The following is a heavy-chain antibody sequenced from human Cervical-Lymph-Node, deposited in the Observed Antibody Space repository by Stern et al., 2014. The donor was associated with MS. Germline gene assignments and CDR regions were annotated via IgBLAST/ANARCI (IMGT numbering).Heavy chain of an antibody. CDR1: GFPFSNDW. Sequence: VQLVESGGGLVKPGGSLRLSCAASGFPFSNDWMNWVRQAPGTGLERVCRIKSKTDGGTTDYAASVKGRFTISRDDSKNTLYLQMNSLKTEDTAVYYCTTVRPYYGDSPFDYWGQGTLVTVSS. CDR2: IKSKTDGGTT. CDR3: TTVRPYYGDSPFDY. V-gene: IGHV3-15*01. D-gene: IGHD4-17*01. J-gene: IGHJ4*02.